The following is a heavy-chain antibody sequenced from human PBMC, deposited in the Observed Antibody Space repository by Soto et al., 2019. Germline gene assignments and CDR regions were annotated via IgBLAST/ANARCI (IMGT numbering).Heavy chain of an antibody. J-gene: IGHJ4*02. Sequence: QVQLQESGPGLVKPSETLSLTCTVSGGSISSYYWSWIRQPPGKGLEWIGYIYYSGSTNYNPSLTSRVTISVDTSKNQFSLKLSSVTAADTAVYYCARVLGWYVFDYWGQGTLVTVSS. CDR2: IYYSGST. CDR3: ARVLGWYVFDY. CDR1: GGSISSYY. D-gene: IGHD6-19*01. V-gene: IGHV4-59*01.